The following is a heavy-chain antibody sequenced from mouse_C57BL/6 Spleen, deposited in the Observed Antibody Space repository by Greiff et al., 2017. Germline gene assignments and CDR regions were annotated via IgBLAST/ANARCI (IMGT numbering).Heavy chain of an antibody. CDR2: IDPSDSYT. Sequence: QVQLKQPGAELVMPGASVKLSCKASGYTFTSYWMHWVKQRPGQGLEWIGEIDPSDSYTNYNQKFKGKSTLTVDKSSSTAYMQLSSLTSEDSAVYYCAREDGGHGVFDYWGQGTTLTVSS. D-gene: IGHD2-3*01. J-gene: IGHJ2*01. V-gene: IGHV1-69*01. CDR1: GYTFTSYW. CDR3: AREDGGHGVFDY.